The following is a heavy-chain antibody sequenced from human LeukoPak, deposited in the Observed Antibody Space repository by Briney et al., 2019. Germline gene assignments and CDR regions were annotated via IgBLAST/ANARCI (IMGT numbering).Heavy chain of an antibody. CDR2: ISAYNGNT. D-gene: IGHD6-19*01. V-gene: IGHV1-18*01. Sequence: ASVKVSCKVSGYTLTELSMHWVRQAPGQGLEWMGWISAYNGNTNYAQKLQGRVTMTTDTSTSTAYMELRSLRSDDTAVYYCARRQKAGTLDYWGQGTLVTVSS. J-gene: IGHJ4*02. CDR1: GYTLTELS. CDR3: ARRQKAGTLDY.